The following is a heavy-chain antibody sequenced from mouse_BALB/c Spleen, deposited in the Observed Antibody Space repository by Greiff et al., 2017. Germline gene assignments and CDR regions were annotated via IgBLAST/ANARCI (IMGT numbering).Heavy chain of an antibody. Sequence: VQLQQFGAELVKPGASVKIPCKASGYTFTDYNMDWVKQSHGKSLEWIGDINPNNGGTIYNQKFKGKATLTVDKSSSTAYMELRSLTSEDTAVYYCATYYGNFSYYYAMDYWGQGTSVTVSS. D-gene: IGHD2-10*01. J-gene: IGHJ4*01. CDR3: ATYYGNFSYYYAMDY. CDR1: GYTFTDYN. V-gene: IGHV1-18*01. CDR2: INPNNGGT.